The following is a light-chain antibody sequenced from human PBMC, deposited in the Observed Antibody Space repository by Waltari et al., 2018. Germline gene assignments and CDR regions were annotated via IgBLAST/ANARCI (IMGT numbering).Light chain of an antibody. V-gene: IGLV2-11*01. Sequence: QSALTQPRSVSGSPGQSVAISCTGTSSDVGGYNYVSWYQQHPGKAPKLMIYDVTKRPPGVTDRFSGSKSGNTASLTISGLQADDEADYYCCSYAGPFGGGTKLTVL. CDR2: DVT. CDR1: SSDVGGYNY. CDR3: CSYAGP. J-gene: IGLJ2*01.